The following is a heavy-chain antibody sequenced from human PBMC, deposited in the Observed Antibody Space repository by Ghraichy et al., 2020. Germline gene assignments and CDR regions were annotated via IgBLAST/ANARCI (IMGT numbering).Heavy chain of an antibody. J-gene: IGHJ4*02. Sequence: GESLNISCEASGFTLGTYAMSWVRQVPGKGLDWVSSISGSGSKTYYADSLKGRITISRDNSKNILYLQMNSLRADDTALYYCAEDRGSAAFRPYCFDYWGQGILVTVSS. CDR1: GFTLGTYA. CDR2: ISGSGSKT. D-gene: IGHD6-19*01. CDR3: AEDRGSAAFRPYCFDY. V-gene: IGHV3-23*01.